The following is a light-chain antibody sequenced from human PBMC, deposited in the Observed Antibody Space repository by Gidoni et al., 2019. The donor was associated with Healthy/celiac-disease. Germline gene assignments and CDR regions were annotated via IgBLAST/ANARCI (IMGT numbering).Light chain of an antibody. CDR3: RQDYNYPQRT. J-gene: IGKJ1*01. Sequence: AIQMTQSPSSLSASVGDRVTITCRASQGIRNDLGWYQQKPGKAPKLLIYAASSLQSGVPSRFSGSGAGTDFTLTISSLQPEDFATYYCRQDYNYPQRTFGQGTKVEIK. CDR2: AAS. V-gene: IGKV1-6*01. CDR1: QGIRND.